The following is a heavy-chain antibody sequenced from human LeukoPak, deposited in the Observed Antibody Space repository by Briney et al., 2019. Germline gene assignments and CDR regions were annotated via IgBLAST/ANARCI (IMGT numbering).Heavy chain of an antibody. D-gene: IGHD3-10*01. CDR3: ARDYWSMVRGVSGWFDP. J-gene: IGHJ5*02. V-gene: IGHV1-3*01. CDR1: GYTFTSYA. Sequence: ASVKVSCKASGYTFTSYAMHWVRQAPGQRLEWKGWINAGNGNTKYSQKFQGRVTITRDTSASTAYMELSSLRSEDTAVYYCARDYWSMVRGVSGWFDPWGQGTLVTVSS. CDR2: INAGNGNT.